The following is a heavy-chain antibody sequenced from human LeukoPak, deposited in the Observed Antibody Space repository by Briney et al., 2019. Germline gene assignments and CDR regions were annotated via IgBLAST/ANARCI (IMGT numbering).Heavy chain of an antibody. CDR1: GGSISSGGYY. CDR2: IYYSGST. J-gene: IGHJ6*02. Sequence: SETLSLTCTVSGGSISSGGYYWSWIRQHPGKGLEWIGYIYYSGSTYYNPSLKSRVTISVDTSKNQFSLKLSSVTAADTAVYYCARGGVVPAAMQYYYYGMDVWGQGTTVTVSS. V-gene: IGHV4-31*03. D-gene: IGHD2-2*01. CDR3: ARGGVVPAAMQYYYYGMDV.